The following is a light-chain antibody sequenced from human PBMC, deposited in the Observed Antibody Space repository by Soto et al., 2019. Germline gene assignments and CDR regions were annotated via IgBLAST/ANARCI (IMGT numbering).Light chain of an antibody. CDR2: DIN. V-gene: IGLV2-14*03. CDR3: SSYSTTNILV. J-gene: IGLJ1*01. Sequence: QSALTQPASVSGSPGQSVTISCTGASSDVGAYEHVSWYQQHPGRAPKLILYDINNRPSGVSNHFSGSKSGNTASLVISGLQANDEADYYCSSYSTTNILVFGSGTKVTVL. CDR1: SSDVGAYEH.